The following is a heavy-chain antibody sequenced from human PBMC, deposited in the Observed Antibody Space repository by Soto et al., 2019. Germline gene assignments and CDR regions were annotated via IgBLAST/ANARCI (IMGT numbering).Heavy chain of an antibody. Sequence: QITLKESGPPLVKPTQPLTLTCTFSGFSLSTTGVGVGWIRQPPGKALEWLALIYWDDDKRYSPSLESRLTITKDTSKNQVVLTMTNVDPLDTATYYCAHRREYCSGRSCYSHISDYWGQGTLVTVSS. CDR2: IYWDDDK. CDR3: AHRREYCSGRSCYSHISDY. CDR1: GFSLSTTGVG. D-gene: IGHD2-15*01. V-gene: IGHV2-5*02. J-gene: IGHJ4*02.